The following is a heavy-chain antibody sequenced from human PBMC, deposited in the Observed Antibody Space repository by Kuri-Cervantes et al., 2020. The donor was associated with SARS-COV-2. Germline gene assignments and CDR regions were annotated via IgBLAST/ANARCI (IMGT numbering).Heavy chain of an antibody. CDR1: GVSVSGGTYY. V-gene: IGHV4-61*10. Sequence: SETLSLTCDVSGVSVSGGTYYWSWIRQPAGKGLEWIGFIYSSGVTNYNPSLKSRVTISVDTSKNQFSLKLSSVTAADTAVYYCARPGGFLDVWGKGTTVTVSS. D-gene: IGHD4-23*01. J-gene: IGHJ6*04. CDR3: ARPGGFLDV. CDR2: IYSSGVT.